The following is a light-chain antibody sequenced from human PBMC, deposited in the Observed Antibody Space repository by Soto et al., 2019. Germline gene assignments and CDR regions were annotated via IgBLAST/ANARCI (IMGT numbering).Light chain of an antibody. V-gene: IGKV1-5*03. CDR3: QQYNSYSVT. CDR1: QSISSW. J-gene: IGKJ2*01. CDR2: KAS. Sequence: DIQMTQSPSTLSASVGDRVTITCRANQSISSWLAWYQQKPGKVPKFLIYKASSLESGVPSRFSGSGFGTEFTLTISSLQPDDFATYYCQQYNSYSVTFGQGTKLEIK.